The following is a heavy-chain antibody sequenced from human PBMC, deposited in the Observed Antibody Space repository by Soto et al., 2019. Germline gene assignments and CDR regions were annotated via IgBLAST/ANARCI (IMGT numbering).Heavy chain of an antibody. CDR3: TRDEK. V-gene: IGHV3-7*01. J-gene: IGHJ4*02. Sequence: EVQLVESGGGLVQPGGSLRLSCAASGFTYWMGWVRQAPGEGLEWVANIKEDGSEKYYADSVKGRFTISKDNADNSLYLQMNSLRAEDTAVYYCTRDEKWGQGTLVTVSS. CDR2: IKEDGSEK. CDR1: GFTYW.